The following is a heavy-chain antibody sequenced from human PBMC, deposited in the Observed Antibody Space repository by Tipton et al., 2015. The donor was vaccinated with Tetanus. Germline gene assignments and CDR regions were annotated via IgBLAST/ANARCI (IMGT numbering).Heavy chain of an antibody. CDR3: AKGGSSWSAYFDY. CDR2: FRGDDGSP. V-gene: IGHV3-23*01. CDR1: GFTFSKYA. J-gene: IGHJ4*02. D-gene: IGHD6-13*01. Sequence: SLRLSCVASGFTFSKYAMNWVRQTPGKGQEWVSGFRGDDGSPYHAESVKDRFTVSRDDSKNTLYLQMSSLRAEDTALYYCAKGGSSWSAYFDYWGQGALVTVSS.